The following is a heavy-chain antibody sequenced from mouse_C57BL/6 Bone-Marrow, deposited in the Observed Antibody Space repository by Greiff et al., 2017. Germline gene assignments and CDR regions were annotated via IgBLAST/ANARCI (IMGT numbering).Heavy chain of an antibody. Sequence: VQRVESGPGLVAPSQSLSITCTVSGFSLTSYGVHWVRQPPGKGLEWLVVIWSDGSTTYNSALKSRLSISKDNSKSQVFLKMNSLQTDDTAMYYCARQHDYDVNYYAMDYWGQGTSVTVSS. J-gene: IGHJ4*01. CDR1: GFSLTSYG. CDR2: IWSDGST. D-gene: IGHD2-4*01. CDR3: ARQHDYDVNYYAMDY. V-gene: IGHV2-6-1*01.